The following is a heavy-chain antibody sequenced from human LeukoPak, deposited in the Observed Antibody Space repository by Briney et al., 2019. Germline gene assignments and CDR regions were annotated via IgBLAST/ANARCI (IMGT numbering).Heavy chain of an antibody. D-gene: IGHD2-21*01. CDR2: IRYDGSNK. J-gene: IGHJ4*02. Sequence: GGSLRLSCAASGFTFSTYGMHWVRQAPGKGLEWVAFIRYDGSNKYYADSVKGRFTISRDNSKNTLYLQMNSLRAEDTAVYYCAKAPVTTCSGAYCYPFDYWGQGTLVTVSS. CDR1: GFTFSTYG. CDR3: AKAPVTTCSGAYCYPFDY. V-gene: IGHV3-30*02.